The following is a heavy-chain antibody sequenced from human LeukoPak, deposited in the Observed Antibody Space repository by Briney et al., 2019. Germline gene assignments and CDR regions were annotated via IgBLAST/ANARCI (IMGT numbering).Heavy chain of an antibody. V-gene: IGHV4-4*07. J-gene: IGHJ4*02. Sequence: PPETLSLTCTVSVGSISSYYWSWLRQPAGQGVEGIGRIYTSGSTNYNPSLRRRVTMSVDTSKNQFSLKLSSVTAADTAVYYCATTSDGQYCDDSSGYYVFDYWGQGTLVTVSS. D-gene: IGHD3-22*01. CDR2: IYTSGST. CDR3: ATTSDGQYCDDSSGYYVFDY. CDR1: VGSISSYY.